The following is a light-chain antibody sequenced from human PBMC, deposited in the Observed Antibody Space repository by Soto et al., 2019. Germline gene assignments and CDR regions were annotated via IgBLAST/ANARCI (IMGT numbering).Light chain of an antibody. CDR2: GAS. CDR1: QGIREN. V-gene: IGKV1-17*01. J-gene: IGKJ2*01. Sequence: DVQMTQSPSSLSASVGDRVTITCRASQGIRENLNWYQQKAGQAPKRRIYGASILQSGVPSRFGGSGSGTEFTLTITSLQPEDFATYYCLKNSGDTYSFGQGTRVDIK. CDR3: LKNSGDTYS.